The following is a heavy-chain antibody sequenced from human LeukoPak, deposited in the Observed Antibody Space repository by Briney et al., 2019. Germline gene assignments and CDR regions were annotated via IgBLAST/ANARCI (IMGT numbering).Heavy chain of an antibody. CDR1: GGTFSTYA. J-gene: IGHJ4*02. V-gene: IGHV1-69*06. D-gene: IGHD5-12*01. Sequence: SVKVSCKASGGTFSTYAISWVRQAPGQGLEWMGGFISIFTAADYAQKFQGRITITADTSSSTAYMELSSLTSEDTAIYYCARAERYSGYSRGLYYFDYWGQGTLVTVSS. CDR3: ARAERYSGYSRGLYYFDY. CDR2: FISIFTAA.